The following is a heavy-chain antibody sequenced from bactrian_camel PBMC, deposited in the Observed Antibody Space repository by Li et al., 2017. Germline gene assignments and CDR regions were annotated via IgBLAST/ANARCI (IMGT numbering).Heavy chain of an antibody. CDR2: IATRGGGT. V-gene: IGHV3S1*01. D-gene: IGHD1*01. CDR1: GSTTNYNFC. J-gene: IGHJ4*01. CDR3: AAKDSVACNRWAEYKY. Sequence: VQLVESGGGLVQPGGSLRLSCVASGSTTNYNFCMGWFHQAPGKEREEVARIATRGGGTSYADSVKGRFSISPDNATNTLYLQMNSLNPEDTAMYYCAAKDSVACNRWAEYKYWGQGTQVTVS.